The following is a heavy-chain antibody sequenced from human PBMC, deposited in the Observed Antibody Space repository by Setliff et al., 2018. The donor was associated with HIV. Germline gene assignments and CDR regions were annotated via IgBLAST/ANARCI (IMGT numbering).Heavy chain of an antibody. V-gene: IGHV4-39*01. CDR2: IYYSGST. Sequence: NPSETLSLTCTVSGGSISSSSYYWGWIRQPPGKGLEWIGSIYYSGSTYYNPSLKSRVTISVDTSKNQFSLKLSSVTAADTAVYYCARGFRDNSGYYYYGMDVWGPGTTVTVSS. CDR1: GGSISSSSYY. D-gene: IGHD3-22*01. CDR3: ARGFRDNSGYYYYGMDV. J-gene: IGHJ6*02.